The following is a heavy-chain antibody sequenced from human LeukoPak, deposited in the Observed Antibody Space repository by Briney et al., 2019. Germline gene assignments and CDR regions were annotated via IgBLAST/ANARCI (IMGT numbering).Heavy chain of an antibody. CDR3: ARASNSYTLRWFDP. J-gene: IGHJ5*02. V-gene: IGHV1-2*02. CDR2: INPNSGGT. Sequence: ASVKVSCKASGYTFTGYYMHWVRQAPGQGLEWMGWINPNSGGTNYAQKFQGRVTMTRDTSISTAYMELSRLRSDDTAVYYCARASNSYTLRWFDPWGQGTLVTVSS. D-gene: IGHD4-11*01. CDR1: GYTFTGYY.